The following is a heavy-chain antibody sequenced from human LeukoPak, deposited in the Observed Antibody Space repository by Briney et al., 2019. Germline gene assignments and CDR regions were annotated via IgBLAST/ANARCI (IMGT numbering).Heavy chain of an antibody. J-gene: IGHJ4*02. CDR3: ARARALRYFDWLLPRLDY. D-gene: IGHD3-9*01. CDR1: GGSFSGYY. CDR2: INHSGST. Sequence: SETLSLTCAVYGGSFSGYYWSWIHQPPGKGLEWIGEINHSGSTNYNPSLKSRVTISVDTSKNQFSLKLSSVTAADTAVYYCARARALRYFDWLLPRLDYWGQGTLVTVSS. V-gene: IGHV4-34*01.